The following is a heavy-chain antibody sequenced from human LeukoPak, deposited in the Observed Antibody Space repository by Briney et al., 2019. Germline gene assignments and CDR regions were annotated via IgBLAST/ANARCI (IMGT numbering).Heavy chain of an antibody. D-gene: IGHD3-22*01. CDR2: IYYSGST. V-gene: IGHV4-39*01. Sequence: PSETLSLTCTVSGGSISSSSYYWGWIRQPPGKGLEWIGSIYYSGSTYYNPSLKSRVTISVDTSKNQFSLKLSSVTAADTAVYYCARNGVVVIEGYYYYYMDVWGKGTTVTVSS. CDR1: GGSISSSSYY. J-gene: IGHJ6*03. CDR3: ARNGVVVIEGYYYYYMDV.